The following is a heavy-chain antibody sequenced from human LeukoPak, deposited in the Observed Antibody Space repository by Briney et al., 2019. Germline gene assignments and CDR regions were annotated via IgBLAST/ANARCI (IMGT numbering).Heavy chain of an antibody. J-gene: IGHJ5*02. V-gene: IGHV3-11*06. CDR1: GFTFSDYY. CDR3: ARDQTNRYSSSWYREENWFDP. CDR2: ISSSSSYT. D-gene: IGHD6-13*01. Sequence: PGGSLRLSCAASGFTFSDYYMSWIRQAPGKGLEWVSHISSSSSYTNYADSVKGRFTISRDNAKNSLYLQMNSLRAEDTAVYYCARDQTNRYSSSWYREENWFDPWGQGTLVTVSS.